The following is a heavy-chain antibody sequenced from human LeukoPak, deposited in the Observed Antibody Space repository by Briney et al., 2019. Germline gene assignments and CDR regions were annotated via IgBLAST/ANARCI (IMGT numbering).Heavy chain of an antibody. V-gene: IGHV4-38-2*02. Sequence: SPSETLSLTCTVSGYSISNDYYWGWIRQSPGKGLEWIGSIYHSGSTYYNPSLKSRVIVSVDTSKDQFSLKLSSVTAADTAVYYCAREDRYCSGGSCYSWGQGTLVTVSS. CDR3: AREDRYCSGGSCYS. CDR2: IYHSGST. CDR1: GYSISNDYY. J-gene: IGHJ4*02. D-gene: IGHD2-15*01.